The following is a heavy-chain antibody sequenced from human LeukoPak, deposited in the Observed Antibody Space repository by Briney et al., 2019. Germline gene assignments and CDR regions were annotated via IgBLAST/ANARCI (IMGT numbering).Heavy chain of an antibody. CDR1: GGSISSYY. Sequence: PSETLSLTCTVSGGSISSYYWSWIRQPAGKGLEWIGRIYTSGSTNYNPSLKSRVTMSVDTSKNQFSLKLSSVTAADTAVYYCARGPSAAVPLPYYYYYGIDVWGQGTTVTVSS. J-gene: IGHJ6*02. D-gene: IGHD6-13*01. V-gene: IGHV4-4*07. CDR2: IYTSGST. CDR3: ARGPSAAVPLPYYYYYGIDV.